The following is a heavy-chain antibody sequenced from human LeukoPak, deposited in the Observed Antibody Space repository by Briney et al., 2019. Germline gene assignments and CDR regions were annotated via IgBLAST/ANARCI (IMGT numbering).Heavy chain of an antibody. Sequence: GGSLRLSCAASGFTFDDYAMHWDRQAPGKGLEWVSGISWNSGSIGYADSVKGRFTISRDNAKNSLYLQMNSLRAEDMALYYCAKDEYSSSSHSFDYWGQGTLVTVSS. J-gene: IGHJ4*02. CDR3: AKDEYSSSSHSFDY. V-gene: IGHV3-9*03. CDR2: ISWNSGSI. D-gene: IGHD6-6*01. CDR1: GFTFDDYA.